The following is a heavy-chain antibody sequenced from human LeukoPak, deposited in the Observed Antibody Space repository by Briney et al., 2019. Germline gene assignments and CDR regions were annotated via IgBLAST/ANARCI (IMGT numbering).Heavy chain of an antibody. CDR3: AREWDIVVVPAALNWFDP. V-gene: IGHV3-20*04. J-gene: IGHJ5*02. Sequence: PGGSLRLSCAASGFTFDDYGMSWVRQAPGKGLEWVSGINWNGGSTGYADSVKGRFTISRDNAKNSLYLQMNSLRAEDTALYYCAREWDIVVVPAALNWFDPWGQGTLVTVSS. D-gene: IGHD2-2*01. CDR1: GFTFDDYG. CDR2: INWNGGST.